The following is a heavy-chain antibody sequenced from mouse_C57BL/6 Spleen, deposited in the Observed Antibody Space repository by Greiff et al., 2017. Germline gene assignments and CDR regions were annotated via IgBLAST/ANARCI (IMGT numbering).Heavy chain of an antibody. CDR3: ARDLDYCCLDD. J-gene: IGHJ1*03. Sequence: EVQLLQSGGGLVKPGGSLKLSCAASGFTFSSYAMSWVRQTPEKSLEWVATISDGGSYTYYPDNVKGRFTISGDNAKSNLYLQISHLKSEDTAVYYCARDLDYCCLDDWGTGTTLTVSS. CDR2: ISDGGSYT. CDR1: GFTFSSYA. D-gene: IGHD2-4*01. V-gene: IGHV5-4*01.